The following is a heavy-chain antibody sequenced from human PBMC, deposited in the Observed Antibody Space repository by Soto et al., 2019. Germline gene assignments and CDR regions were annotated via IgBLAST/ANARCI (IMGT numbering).Heavy chain of an antibody. CDR3: ARGLLGIVVVQDY. J-gene: IGHJ4*02. Sequence: APMKVSCKASGYTFTRYDINWGRQGTGQGLEGMGWMNPNSGNTGYAQKFQGRVTMTRNTSISTAYMELSSLRSEDTAVYYCARGLLGIVVVQDYWGQGTLVTVSS. CDR2: MNPNSGNT. D-gene: IGHD2-2*03. CDR1: GYTFTRYD. V-gene: IGHV1-8*01.